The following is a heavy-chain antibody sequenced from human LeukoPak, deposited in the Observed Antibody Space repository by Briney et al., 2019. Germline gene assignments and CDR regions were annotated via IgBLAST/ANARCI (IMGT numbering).Heavy chain of an antibody. V-gene: IGHV4-34*01. J-gene: IGHJ4*02. CDR3: ARGGNGSGRPFDY. D-gene: IGHD3-10*01. CDR2: INHSGST. Sequence: PSETLSLTCAVYGGSFSGYYWSWIRQPPGKGLEWIGEINHSGSTNYNPSLKSRVTISVDTSKNQFSLKLSSVTAADTVVYYCARGGNGSGRPFDYWGQGTLVTVSS. CDR1: GGSFSGYY.